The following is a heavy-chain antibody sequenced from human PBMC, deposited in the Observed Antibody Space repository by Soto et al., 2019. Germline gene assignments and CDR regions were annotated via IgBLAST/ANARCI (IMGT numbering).Heavy chain of an antibody. CDR2: ISAYNGNT. V-gene: IGHV1-18*01. D-gene: IGHD3-10*01. CDR3: ARATMVRGHYYYGMDV. CDR1: GYTFTSYG. Sequence: QVQLVQSGAEVKKPGASVKVSCKASGYTFTSYGISWVRQAPGQGLEWMGWISAYNGNTNYAQKLQGRVTMTTDTSTSTAYMEQRSRGSDDKAVYYCARATMVRGHYYYGMDVWGQGTTVTVSS. J-gene: IGHJ6*02.